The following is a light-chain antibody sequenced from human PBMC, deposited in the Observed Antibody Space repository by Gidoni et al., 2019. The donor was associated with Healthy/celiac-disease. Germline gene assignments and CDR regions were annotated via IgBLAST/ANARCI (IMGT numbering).Light chain of an antibody. CDR1: SANIGAGYD. CDR2: GNS. V-gene: IGLV1-40*01. Sequence: QSVLTQPPSVSGAPGQRGTISCTGSSANIGAGYDVHWYQQLPGTAPKLLIYGNSNRPSGVSDRFSGSKSGTSASLAITGLQAEDEADYYCQSYDSSLSGSWVFGGGTKLTVL. J-gene: IGLJ3*02. CDR3: QSYDSSLSGSWV.